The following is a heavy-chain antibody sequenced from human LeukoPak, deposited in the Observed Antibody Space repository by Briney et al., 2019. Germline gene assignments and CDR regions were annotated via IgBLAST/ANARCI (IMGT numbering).Heavy chain of an antibody. V-gene: IGHV3-20*04. D-gene: IGHD6-19*01. J-gene: IGHJ4*02. CDR3: AAGDRNGWYFDY. Sequence: GGSLRLSCAASGFNFDDHGMSWVRQVPGKGLEWVSGINWNGGSTGYADSVKGRFTISRDNAKNSLYMQMNSLRAEDTALYYCAAGDRNGWYFDYWGQGTLVTVSS. CDR1: GFNFDDHG. CDR2: INWNGGST.